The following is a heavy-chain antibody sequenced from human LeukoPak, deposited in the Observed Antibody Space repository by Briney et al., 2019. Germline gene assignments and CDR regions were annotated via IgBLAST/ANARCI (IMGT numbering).Heavy chain of an antibody. CDR3: TRHLRGPAWFDP. D-gene: IGHD1-14*01. J-gene: IGHJ5*02. V-gene: IGHV3-73*01. CDR2: IRSKANSYAT. Sequence: GGSLRLSCAASGFTFSGSAMHWVRQASGKGLEWVGRIRSKANSYATAYAASVKGRFTISRDDSKNTAYLQMNSLKTEDTAVYYCTRHLRGPAWFDPWGQGTLVTVSS. CDR1: GFTFSGSA.